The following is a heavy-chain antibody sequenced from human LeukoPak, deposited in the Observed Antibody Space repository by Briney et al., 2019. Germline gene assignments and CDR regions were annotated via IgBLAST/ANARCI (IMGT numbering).Heavy chain of an antibody. J-gene: IGHJ4*02. CDR2: IYYSGST. CDR3: VRENCGGDCYTDY. Sequence: TLSLTCTVSGGSISSGDYYWSWIRQPPGKCLEWIGYIYYSGSTYYNPSLKSRVTISVDTSKNQFSLKLSSVTAADMAVYYCVRENCGGDCYTDYWGQGTLVTVSS. CDR1: GGSISSGDYY. D-gene: IGHD2-21*01. V-gene: IGHV4-30-4*08.